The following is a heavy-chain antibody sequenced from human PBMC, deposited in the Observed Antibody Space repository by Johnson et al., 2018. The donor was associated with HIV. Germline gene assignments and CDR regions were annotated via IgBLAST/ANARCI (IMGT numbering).Heavy chain of an antibody. CDR1: GFTFSSYA. CDR2: ISYDGSNK. CDR3: ARDWDWGGAFDI. Sequence: QVQLVESGGGVVQPGRSLRLSCAASGFTFSSYAMHWVRQAPGKGLEWVAVISYDGSNKYYADSVKGRLTISRDNSKNTLYLQMNSLRAEDTAVYYCARDWDWGGAFDIWGQGTMVSVSS. J-gene: IGHJ3*02. D-gene: IGHD3/OR15-3a*01. V-gene: IGHV3-30*04.